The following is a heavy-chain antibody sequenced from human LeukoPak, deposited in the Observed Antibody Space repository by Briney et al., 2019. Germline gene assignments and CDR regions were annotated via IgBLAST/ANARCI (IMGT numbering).Heavy chain of an antibody. CDR1: GGSISSGDYY. Sequence: SETLSLTCTVSGGSISSGDYYWSWIRQPPGKGLEWIGYIYYSGSTYYNPSLKSRVTISVDTPKNQFSLKLSSVTAADTAVYYCARTYDFWSGYPRYFDYWGQGTLVTVSS. D-gene: IGHD3-3*01. CDR3: ARTYDFWSGYPRYFDY. J-gene: IGHJ4*02. V-gene: IGHV4-30-4*08. CDR2: IYYSGST.